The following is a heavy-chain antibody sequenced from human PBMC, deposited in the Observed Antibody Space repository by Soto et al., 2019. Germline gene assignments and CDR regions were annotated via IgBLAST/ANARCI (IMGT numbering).Heavy chain of an antibody. V-gene: IGHV1-69*12. J-gene: IGHJ6*02. Sequence: QVQLVQSGAEVKKPGSSVKVSCKASGGTFSSYAISWVRQAPGQGLEWMGGIIPIFGTANYAQKFQGRVTITADETTGXXYXEXXSLRPEETAVYYCARNFRDDFWGGYRMGAHYGMDVWGQGTTVTVSS. D-gene: IGHD3-3*01. CDR3: ARNFRDDFWGGYRMGAHYGMDV. CDR2: IIPIFGTA. CDR1: GGTFSSYA.